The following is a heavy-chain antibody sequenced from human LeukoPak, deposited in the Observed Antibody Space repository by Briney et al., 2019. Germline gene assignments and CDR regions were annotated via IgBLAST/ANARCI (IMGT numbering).Heavy chain of an antibody. V-gene: IGHV4-39*07. Sequence: SETLSLTCTVSGGSISSSRYYWGWIRQPPGKGLEWIGSIYYSGSTYYNPSLKSRVTISVDTSKNQFSLKLSSVTAADTAVYYCARDSRDSYGIDYWGQGTLVTVSS. CDR1: GGSISSSRYY. J-gene: IGHJ4*02. CDR2: IYYSGST. D-gene: IGHD5-18*01. CDR3: ARDSRDSYGIDY.